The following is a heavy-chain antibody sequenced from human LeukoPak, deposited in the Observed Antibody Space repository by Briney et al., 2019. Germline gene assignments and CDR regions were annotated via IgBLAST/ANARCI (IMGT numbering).Heavy chain of an antibody. CDR3: ARDRDGSGSYFTHWFDP. V-gene: IGHV3-23*01. J-gene: IGHJ5*02. CDR2: FSGRGGST. D-gene: IGHD3-10*01. CDR1: GFTLSSYA. Sequence: GGCLRLSCAASGFTLSSYARSTVRQAPGKGLGWVSAFSGRGGSTYYADSEKRRFTISRDNPKNIVYLEMNSLRVEDTAVYCARDRDGSGSYFTHWFDPWGQGTLVTVSS.